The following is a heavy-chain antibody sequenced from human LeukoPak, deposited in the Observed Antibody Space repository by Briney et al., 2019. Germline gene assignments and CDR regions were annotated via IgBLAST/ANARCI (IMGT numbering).Heavy chain of an antibody. V-gene: IGHV5-51*01. J-gene: IGHJ6*03. CDR1: GYSFTNSW. CDR3: ARQWGSNWYIYYMYV. D-gene: IGHD6-13*01. CDR2: IYPGDSDT. Sequence: GESLKISWKGSGYSFTNSWIGLGRPMPGKGLELEWMGSIYPGDSDTRYSPFFQGQATIPADKAISSAYPHWSTLKYSASARYHCARQWGSNWYIYYMYVWGKGTTVTVSS.